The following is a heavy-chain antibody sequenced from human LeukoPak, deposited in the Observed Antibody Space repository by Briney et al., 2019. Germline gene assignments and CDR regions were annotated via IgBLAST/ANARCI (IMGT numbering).Heavy chain of an antibody. Sequence: GGSLRLSCAASGFTFSSYAMSWVRQVPGKGLEWVTSISGSGGRTYYADSVKGRFTISRDNSKNTLYLQMNILRAEDTAVYYCAKDELIMATYPTAFDYWGQGTLVTVSS. V-gene: IGHV3-23*01. J-gene: IGHJ4*02. D-gene: IGHD5-12*01. CDR3: AKDELIMATYPTAFDY. CDR1: GFTFSSYA. CDR2: ISGSGGRT.